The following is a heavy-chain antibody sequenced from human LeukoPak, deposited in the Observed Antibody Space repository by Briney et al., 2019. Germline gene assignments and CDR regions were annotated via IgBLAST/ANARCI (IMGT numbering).Heavy chain of an antibody. CDR1: EFTFSSYG. V-gene: IGHV3-30*02. CDR2: IRYDGSDK. CDR3: AKERYSSSSLFAVTPFDY. J-gene: IGHJ4*02. D-gene: IGHD2-2*01. Sequence: GGSLRLSCVASEFTFSSYGMHWVRQAPGKGLEWVAYIRYDGSDKYYADSVKGRFAISRDNSKNTLYLQMNSLRAEDTAVYYCAKERYSSSSLFAVTPFDYWGQGARVTISS.